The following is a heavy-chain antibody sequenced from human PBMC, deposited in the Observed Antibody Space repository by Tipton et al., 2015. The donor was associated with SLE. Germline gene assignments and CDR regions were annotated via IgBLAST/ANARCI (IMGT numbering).Heavy chain of an antibody. Sequence: SLRLSCAASGFTFDDYTMHWVRQAPGKGLEWVSFITWDGGSTYYADSVKDRLSISRDNSKKVVYVQMNSLRTEDTAIYYCARENRYWYRGMDVWGRGITVTVSS. D-gene: IGHD2-15*01. CDR3: ARENRYWYRGMDV. J-gene: IGHJ6*02. CDR2: ITWDGGST. CDR1: GFTFDDYT. V-gene: IGHV3-43*01.